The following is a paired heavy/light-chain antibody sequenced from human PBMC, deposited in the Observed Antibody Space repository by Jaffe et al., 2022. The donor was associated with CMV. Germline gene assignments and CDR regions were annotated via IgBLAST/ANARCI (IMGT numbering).Light chain of an antibody. CDR1: QGISSY. CDR2: AAS. J-gene: IGKJ3*01. CDR3: QQLNSYPLA. V-gene: IGKV1-9*01. Sequence: DIQLTQSPSFLSASVGDRVTFTCRASQGISSYLAWYQQKPGKAPKLLIYAASTLQSGVPSRFSGSGSGTEFTLTISSLQPEDFATYYCQQLNSYPLAFGPGTKVDIK.
Heavy chain of an antibody. CDR1: GYSFTSFW. V-gene: IGHV5-51*01. Sequence: EVQLVQSGAEVKKPGESLKISCKGSGYSFTSFWIGWVRQMPGKGLEWMGFIYPGDSDTRYSPSFQGQVTISADKSITTAYLQWSSLKASDTAVYYCARHTTGPLADRLVAVDYWGQGTLVTVSS. CDR3: ARHTTGPLADRLVAVDY. CDR2: IYPGDSDT. J-gene: IGHJ4*02. D-gene: IGHD6-19*01.